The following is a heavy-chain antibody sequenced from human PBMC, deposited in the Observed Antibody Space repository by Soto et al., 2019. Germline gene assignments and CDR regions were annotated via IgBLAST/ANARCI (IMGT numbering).Heavy chain of an antibody. CDR3: ARGGIIVDTGIRYYYHHAMHS. D-gene: IGHD5-18*01. Sequence: ASVKVYCKASGYTFTSYYIHWVRQAPGQGLEWMGIFNPTGDTASYAQKLQGRVTMTRDTSTGTAYMELGSLRYEDTAVYYCARGGIIVDTGIRYYYHHAMHSCGEGT. J-gene: IGHJ6*02. V-gene: IGHV1-46*01. CDR2: FNPTGDTA. CDR1: GYTFTSYY.